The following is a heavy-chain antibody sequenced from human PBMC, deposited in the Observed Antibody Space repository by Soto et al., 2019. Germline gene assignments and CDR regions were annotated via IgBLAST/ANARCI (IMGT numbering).Heavy chain of an antibody. D-gene: IGHD2-15*01. J-gene: IGHJ1*01. Sequence: AWETLSLEWAGSGYSTSSSNRWGWIRQPPGKGLEWIGYIYYSGTTYYNPSLKSRVTMSVDTSKTQFSLKLTSVTAVDTAVYFCARRETHAPIYSRAQRNLVPVS. V-gene: IGHV4-28*01. CDR3: ARRETHAPIYS. CDR1: GYSTSSSNR. CDR2: IYYSGTT.